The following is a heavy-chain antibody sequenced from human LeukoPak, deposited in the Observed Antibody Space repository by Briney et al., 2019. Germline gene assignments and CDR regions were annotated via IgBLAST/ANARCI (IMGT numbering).Heavy chain of an antibody. CDR1: GGSFSGYY. Sequence: PSETLSLTCAVYGGSFSGYYWSWIRQPPGKGLEWIGETNHSGSTNYNPSLKSRVTISVDTSKNQFSLKLSSVTAADTAVYYCARGQGTAMAPYYYYGMDVWGQGTTVTVSS. D-gene: IGHD5-18*01. J-gene: IGHJ6*02. CDR3: ARGQGTAMAPYYYYGMDV. CDR2: TNHSGST. V-gene: IGHV4-34*01.